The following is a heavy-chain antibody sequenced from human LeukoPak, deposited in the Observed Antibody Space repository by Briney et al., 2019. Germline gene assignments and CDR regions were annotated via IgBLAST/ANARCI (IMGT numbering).Heavy chain of an antibody. D-gene: IGHD1-1*01. J-gene: IGHJ6*01. CDR2: IRSKAYGGTT. CDR3: TRGPTQQWVYYGMDV. Sequence: GGSLRLSCTTSGFTFGDHAMSWVRQAPGKGLEWVGFIRSKAYGGTTEHAASVKGRFTISREDSKSIAYLQMNSLKTEDTAVYYCTRGPTQQWVYYGMDVWGQGTTVIVSS. V-gene: IGHV3-49*04. CDR1: GFTFGDHA.